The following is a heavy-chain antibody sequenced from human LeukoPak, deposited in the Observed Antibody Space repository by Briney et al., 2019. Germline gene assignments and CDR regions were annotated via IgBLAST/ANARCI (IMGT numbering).Heavy chain of an antibody. CDR2: IYHSGST. J-gene: IGHJ4*02. V-gene: IGHV4-30-2*01. D-gene: IGHD4-17*01. Sequence: PSETLSLTCAVSGGSISSGGFSWRWIRQPPGKGLEWIGYIYHSGSTYYNPSPKSRVTISVDRSKNQFSLKLSSVTAADTAVYYCARVSTVTTFDYWGQGTLVTVSS. CDR1: GGSISSGGFS. CDR3: ARVSTVTTFDY.